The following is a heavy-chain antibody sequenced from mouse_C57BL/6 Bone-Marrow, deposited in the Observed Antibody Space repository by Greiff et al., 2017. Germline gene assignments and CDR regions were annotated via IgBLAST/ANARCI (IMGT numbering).Heavy chain of an antibody. Sequence: QVQLQQSGAELVRPGTSVKVSCKASGYAFTNYLIGWVKQRPGQGLEWIGVINPGSGGTNYNEKFKGKATLTADKSSSTAYMQLSSLTSEDAAVYFCVVSYFDYWGQGTTLTVSS. J-gene: IGHJ2*01. V-gene: IGHV1-54*01. D-gene: IGHD2-2*01. CDR2: INPGSGGT. CDR3: VVSYFDY. CDR1: GYAFTNYL.